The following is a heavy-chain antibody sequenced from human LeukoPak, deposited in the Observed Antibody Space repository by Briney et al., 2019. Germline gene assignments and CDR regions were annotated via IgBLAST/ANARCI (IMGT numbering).Heavy chain of an antibody. D-gene: IGHD3-3*01. CDR3: ARSGTIFEDYFDY. V-gene: IGHV3-48*01. Sequence: GGSLRLSCAASGFTFSSYSMNWVRQAPGKGLEWVSYISSSSSTIYYADSVKGRFTISRDNAKNSLYLQMNSLRAEDTAVYYCARSGTIFEDYFDYWGQGTLVTVSS. CDR1: GFTFSSYS. CDR2: ISSSSSTI. J-gene: IGHJ4*02.